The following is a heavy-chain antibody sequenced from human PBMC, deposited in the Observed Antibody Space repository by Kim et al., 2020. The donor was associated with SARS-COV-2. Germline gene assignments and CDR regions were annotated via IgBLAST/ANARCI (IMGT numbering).Heavy chain of an antibody. CDR3: AKDPHMNDEYSSSFYGMDV. V-gene: IGHV3-9*01. D-gene: IGHD6-6*01. J-gene: IGHJ6*02. Sequence: RFTISRDNAKNSLYLQMNSLRAEDTALYYCAKDPHMNDEYSSSFYGMDVWGQGTTVTVSS.